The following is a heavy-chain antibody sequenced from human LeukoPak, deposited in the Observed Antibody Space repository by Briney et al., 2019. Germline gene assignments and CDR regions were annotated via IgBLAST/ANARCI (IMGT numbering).Heavy chain of an antibody. CDR2: ISYDGSKK. D-gene: IGHD4-17*01. J-gene: IGHJ6*02. Sequence: HPGGSLRLSCAASGFNLSSYAMLWVRQAAGKGLEWVTVISYDGSKKYYADSVKGRFTISRDNSKNTVYLQMNSLRAEDTAMYHCAGANYGEFYYHYGMDVWGQGTTVTVSS. V-gene: IGHV3-30*03. CDR3: AGANYGEFYYHYGMDV. CDR1: GFNLSSYA.